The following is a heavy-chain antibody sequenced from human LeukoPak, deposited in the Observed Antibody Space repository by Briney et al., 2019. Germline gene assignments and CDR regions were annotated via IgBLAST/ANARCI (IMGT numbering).Heavy chain of an antibody. D-gene: IGHD2-2*01. CDR3: ARTPHCSSTSCYYYYYGMDV. V-gene: IGHV4-4*07. J-gene: IGHJ6*02. Sequence: PSETLSLTCTVSGGSISSYYWSWIRQPAGKGLEWIGRIYTSGSTNYNPSLKSRVTMSVDTSKNQFSLKLSSVTAADTAVYYCARTPHCSSTSCYYYYYGMDVWGQGTTATVSS. CDR1: GGSISSYY. CDR2: IYTSGST.